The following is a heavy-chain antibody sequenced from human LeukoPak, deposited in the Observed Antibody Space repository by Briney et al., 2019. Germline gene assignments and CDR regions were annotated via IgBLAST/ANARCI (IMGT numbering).Heavy chain of an antibody. CDR1: GYSFTNYW. J-gene: IGHJ5*01. CDR3: ARREQSLVRGLDS. CDR2: IYPADSDT. V-gene: IGHV5-51*01. Sequence: GESLKISCKGSGYSFTNYWIGWVRQMPGKGLEWMGIIYPADSDTRYSPSFQDQVTISADKSTSTAYLQWSSLKASDTAMYYCARREQSLVRGLDSWGQGTLVTVSS. D-gene: IGHD6-19*01.